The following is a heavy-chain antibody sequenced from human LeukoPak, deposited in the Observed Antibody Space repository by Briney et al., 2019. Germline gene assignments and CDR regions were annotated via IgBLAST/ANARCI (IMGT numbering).Heavy chain of an antibody. CDR2: ITAIGDGT. CDR1: GFTFSNYA. J-gene: IGHJ4*02. V-gene: IGHV3-23*01. Sequence: GGSLRLSCAASGFTFSNYAMSWVRQAPGKGLEWVSAITAIGDGTYYADSVKDRFTIYRDNSRNTLYLQMNSPRADDTAVYYCAKSDHGFWTGYKKWGQGTLVTVSS. CDR3: AKSDHGFWTGYKK. D-gene: IGHD3/OR15-3a*01.